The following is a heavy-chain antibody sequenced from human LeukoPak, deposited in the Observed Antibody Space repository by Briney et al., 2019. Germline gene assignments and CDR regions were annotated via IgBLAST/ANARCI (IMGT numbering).Heavy chain of an antibody. CDR2: ISKSGST. CDR1: GGSISSYY. J-gene: IGHJ4*02. CDR3: ARVTVTTPEYYFDY. Sequence: PSETLSLTCTVSGGSISSYYWSWIRQPPGKGLEWTGYISKSGSTNYNPSLKSRVTISLDTSKNQFSLKLSSVTAADTAMYYCARVTVTTPEYYFDYWGQGTLVTVSS. D-gene: IGHD4-17*01. V-gene: IGHV4-59*01.